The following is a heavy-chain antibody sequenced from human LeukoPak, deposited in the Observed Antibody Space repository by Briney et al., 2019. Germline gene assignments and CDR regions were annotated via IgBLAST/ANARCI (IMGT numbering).Heavy chain of an antibody. CDR2: IYYSGST. Sequence: SETLSLACTVSGGSISSYYWSWIRQPPGKGLEWIGYIYYSGSTNYNPSLKSRVTISVDTSKNQFSLKLSSVTAEDTAVYYCARLSGALGAFDSWGQGTKATDSS. D-gene: IGHD7-27*01. V-gene: IGHV4-59*08. CDR3: ARLSGALGAFDS. CDR1: GGSISSYY. J-gene: IGHJ3*02.